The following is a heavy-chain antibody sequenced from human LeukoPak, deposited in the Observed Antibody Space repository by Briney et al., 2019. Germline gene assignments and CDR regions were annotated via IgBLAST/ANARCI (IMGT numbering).Heavy chain of an antibody. CDR3: TTRPRGQYSLWIV. CDR2: IKSKSDGGTT. CDR1: GFTFSNGW. J-gene: IGHJ4*02. V-gene: IGHV3-15*01. Sequence: GGSLRLSCAASGFTFSNGWMSWVRQAPGKGPEWVGRIKSKSDGGTTDYAAPVKGRFTISRDDSKKMLYLQMNSLKTEDTAVYYCTTRPRGQYSLWIVWGQGTLVTVSS. D-gene: IGHD2-2*03.